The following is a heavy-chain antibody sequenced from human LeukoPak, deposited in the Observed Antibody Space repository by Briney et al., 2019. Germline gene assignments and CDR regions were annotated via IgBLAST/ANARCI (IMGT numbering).Heavy chain of an antibody. D-gene: IGHD2-15*01. CDR3: ARVGRRYCSGGSCLAPDY. CDR1: GFTFSSYA. J-gene: IGHJ4*02. CDR2: ISGSGGST. V-gene: IGHV3-23*01. Sequence: GGSLRLSCAASGFTFSSYAMSWVRQAPGKGLEWVSAISGSGGSTYYADSVKGRFTISRDNSKNTLYLQMNSLRAEDTAVYYCARVGRRYCSGGSCLAPDYWGQGTLVTVSS.